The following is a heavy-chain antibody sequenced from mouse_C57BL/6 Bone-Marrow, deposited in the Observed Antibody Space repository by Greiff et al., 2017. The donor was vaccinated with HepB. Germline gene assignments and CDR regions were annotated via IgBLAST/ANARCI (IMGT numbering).Heavy chain of an antibody. V-gene: IGHV1-54*01. J-gene: IGHJ4*01. CDR1: GYAFTNYL. CDR3: ARDDYDAMDY. Sequence: QVQLQQSGAELVRPGTSVKVSCKASGYAFTNYLIEWVKQRPGQGLEWIGVINPGSGSTNYNEKFKGKATLTADKSSSTAYMQLSSLTSGDSAVYFCARDDYDAMDYWGQGTSVTVSS. CDR2: INPGSGST.